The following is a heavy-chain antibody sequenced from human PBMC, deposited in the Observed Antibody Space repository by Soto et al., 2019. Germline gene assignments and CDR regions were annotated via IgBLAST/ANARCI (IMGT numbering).Heavy chain of an antibody. D-gene: IGHD3-22*01. CDR2: IIPIFGTT. J-gene: IGHJ5*02. CDR1: GGTFGSYA. CDR3: ASDRTDRGYYTHWLDP. Sequence: ASVKVSCKASGGTFGSYAITWVRQAPGQGLEWVGRIIPIFGTTNYAQNLQGRVTISADKSTLTSYMEPHSLTSDDTALYYCASDRTDRGYYTHWLDPWGQGTQVTVSS. V-gene: IGHV1-69*06.